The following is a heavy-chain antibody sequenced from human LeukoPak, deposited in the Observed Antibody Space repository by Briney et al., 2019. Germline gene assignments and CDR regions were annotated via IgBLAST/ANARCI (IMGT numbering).Heavy chain of an antibody. V-gene: IGHV3-30*04. CDR3: ARDRAAIGIYWYFDL. CDR1: GFTFSSYA. D-gene: IGHD6-13*01. CDR2: FSNDGSTK. J-gene: IGHJ2*01. Sequence: PGGSLRLSCAASGFTFSSYAMNWVRQPPGKGLEWVAVFSNDGSTKYYADSVKGRFTISRDNSKNTLYMQMNSLRVEDTAVYYCARDRAAIGIYWYFDLWGRGTPVTVSS.